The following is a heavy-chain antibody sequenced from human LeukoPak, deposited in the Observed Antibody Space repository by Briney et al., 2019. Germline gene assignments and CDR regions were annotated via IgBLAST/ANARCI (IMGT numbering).Heavy chain of an antibody. CDR2: IGSSSPYI. CDR1: GFTFSSYA. J-gene: IGHJ4*02. V-gene: IGHV3-21*01. D-gene: IGHD3-16*01. Sequence: PGGSLRLSCAASGFTFSSYAMHWVRQAPGKGLEWVSSIGSSSPYIFYADSVKGRFTISRDNAKNSLYLQMNSLRGDDTAVYYCSTLPLTFGGVIFWGQGTLVTVSS. CDR3: STLPLTFGGVIF.